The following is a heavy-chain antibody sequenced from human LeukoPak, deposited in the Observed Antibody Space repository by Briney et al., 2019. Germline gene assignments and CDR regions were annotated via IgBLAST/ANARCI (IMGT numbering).Heavy chain of an antibody. Sequence: GGSLRLSCSASGFTFSRYAMHWVRQAPGKGLEYVSAISSNGGSTYYADSVKGRFTISRDNSRNTPHLQMSSLRVEDTAVYYCVKDSSSGSYFDYWGQGTLVTVSS. CDR2: ISSNGGST. CDR1: GFTFSRYA. D-gene: IGHD3-10*01. V-gene: IGHV3-64D*06. J-gene: IGHJ4*02. CDR3: VKDSSSGSYFDY.